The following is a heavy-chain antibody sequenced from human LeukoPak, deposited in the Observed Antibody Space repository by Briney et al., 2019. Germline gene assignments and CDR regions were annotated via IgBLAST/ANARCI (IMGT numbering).Heavy chain of an antibody. CDR2: MNPNSGNT. D-gene: IGHD3-22*01. J-gene: IGHJ4*02. Sequence: GASVKVSCKASGYTFTSYDINWVRQATGQGLEWMGWMNPNSGNTGYAQKFQGRVTMTRNTSISTAYMELSSLRSEDTAVYYCAIGPPRGRGSGYYGPIDYWGQGTLVTVSS. CDR1: GYTFTSYD. CDR3: AIGPPRGRGSGYYGPIDY. V-gene: IGHV1-8*01.